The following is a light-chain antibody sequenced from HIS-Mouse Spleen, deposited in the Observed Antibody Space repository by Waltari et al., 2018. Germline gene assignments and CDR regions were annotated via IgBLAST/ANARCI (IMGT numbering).Light chain of an antibody. CDR3: QQLNSYPVT. V-gene: IGKV1-9*01. CDR2: AAS. Sequence: DIQLTQSPSFLSASVGDRVTITWRASQGISSYLAWYQQKPGKAPKLLIYAASTLQSGVPSRFSGSGSGTEFTLTNSSLQPEDFATYCCQQLNSYPVTFGQGTKVEIK. J-gene: IGKJ1*01. CDR1: QGISSY.